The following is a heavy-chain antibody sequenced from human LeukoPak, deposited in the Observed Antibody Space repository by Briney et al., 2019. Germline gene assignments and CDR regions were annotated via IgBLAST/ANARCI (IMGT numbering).Heavy chain of an antibody. Sequence: GGSLRLSCAASGFTFSSYWMHWVRQAPGKGLVWVSRINSDGSSTSYADSVKGRFTISRDNAKNTLYLQMNSLRAEDTAVYYCAREAYDSSGYYPNFDYWGQGTLVTVSS. D-gene: IGHD3-22*01. J-gene: IGHJ4*02. CDR1: GFTFSSYW. V-gene: IGHV3-74*01. CDR3: AREAYDSSGYYPNFDY. CDR2: INSDGSST.